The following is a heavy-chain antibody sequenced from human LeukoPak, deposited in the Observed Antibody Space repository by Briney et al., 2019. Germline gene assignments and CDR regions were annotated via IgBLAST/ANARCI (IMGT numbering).Heavy chain of an antibody. V-gene: IGHV3-11*04. Sequence: GGSLRLSCAASGFTFSDYYMSWIRQAPGKGLVWVSYISSSGSTIYYADSVKGRFTISRDNAKNSLYLQMNSLRAEDTAVYYCARWGHNDSSGYLGFDYWGQGTLVTVSS. J-gene: IGHJ4*02. CDR1: GFTFSDYY. D-gene: IGHD3-22*01. CDR2: ISSSGSTI. CDR3: ARWGHNDSSGYLGFDY.